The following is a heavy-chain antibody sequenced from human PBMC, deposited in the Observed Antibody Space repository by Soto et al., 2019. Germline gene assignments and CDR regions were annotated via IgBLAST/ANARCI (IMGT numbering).Heavy chain of an antibody. J-gene: IGHJ3*02. CDR1: GYTFTSYY. D-gene: IGHD6-13*01. CDR2: INPSGGST. CDR3: ARDNGRVIAAAGIHAFDI. Sequence: ASVKVSCKASGYTFTSYYMHWVRQAPGQGLEWMGIINPSGGSTSYAQKFQGRVTMTRDTSTSTVYMELSSLRSEDTAVYYCARDNGRVIAAAGIHAFDIWGQGTMVTVSS. V-gene: IGHV1-46*01.